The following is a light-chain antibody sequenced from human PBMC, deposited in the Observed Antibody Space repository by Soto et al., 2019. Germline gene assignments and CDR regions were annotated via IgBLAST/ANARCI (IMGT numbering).Light chain of an antibody. CDR1: SSDVGAYNY. V-gene: IGLV2-14*03. Sequence: QSVLTQPASVSGSPGQSIAVSCIGTSSDVGAYNYVSWYQHHPGNAPKLLIYDVSYRPSGVSNRFSGSKSGDTASLTISGLRTEDEANYYCASYTSTSTPVVFGGGTKLTVL. CDR2: DVS. J-gene: IGLJ2*01. CDR3: ASYTSTSTPVV.